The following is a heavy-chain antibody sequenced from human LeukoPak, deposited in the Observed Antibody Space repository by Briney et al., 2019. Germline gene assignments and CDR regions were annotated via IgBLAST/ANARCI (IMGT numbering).Heavy chain of an antibody. J-gene: IGHJ4*02. CDR3: ARVSYYDSSRKFAY. V-gene: IGHV4-59*01. D-gene: IGHD3-22*01. CDR2: IYYSGST. CDR1: GYSISSYY. Sequence: PSETLSLTCTVSGYSISSYYWSCCRRPPRKRREGIGDIYYSGSTTHNPSLKSRVTISVDTSKNQFSLKLSSVTAADTAVYYCARVSYYDSSRKFAYWGQGTLVTVSS.